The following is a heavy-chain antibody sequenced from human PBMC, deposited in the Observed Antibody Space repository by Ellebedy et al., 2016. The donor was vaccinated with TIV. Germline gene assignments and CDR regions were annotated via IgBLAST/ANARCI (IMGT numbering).Heavy chain of an antibody. D-gene: IGHD3-9*01. CDR2: IIPILGIA. CDR3: ARALLRYFDWPSDAFDI. V-gene: IGHV1-69*04. J-gene: IGHJ3*02. Sequence: SVKVSXXASGGTFSSYAISWVRQAPGQGLEWMGRIIPILGIANYAQKFQGRVTITADKSTSTAYMELSSLRSEDTAVYYCARALLRYFDWPSDAFDIWGQGTMVTVSS. CDR1: GGTFSSYA.